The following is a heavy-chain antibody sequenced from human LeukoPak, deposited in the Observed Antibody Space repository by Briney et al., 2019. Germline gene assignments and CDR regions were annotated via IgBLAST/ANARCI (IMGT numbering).Heavy chain of an antibody. Sequence: AASVKVSCKASGYAFTSYGIGWVRQAPGQGLEWMGWISAYNGNTNYAQKPQGRVTMTTDTSTSTAYMELRSLRSDDTAVYYCARDRLLYCSSTSCSTPSFDPWGQGTLVTVSS. CDR2: ISAYNGNT. J-gene: IGHJ5*02. CDR1: GYAFTSYG. D-gene: IGHD2-2*01. V-gene: IGHV1-18*01. CDR3: ARDRLLYCSSTSCSTPSFDP.